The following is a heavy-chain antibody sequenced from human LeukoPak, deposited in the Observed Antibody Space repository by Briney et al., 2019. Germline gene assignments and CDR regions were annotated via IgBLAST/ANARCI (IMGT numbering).Heavy chain of an antibody. CDR3: ARHDNWDFPY. V-gene: IGHV3-7*01. Sequence: GGSLRLSCVASGFTFNRNWMSWFRQAPGKGLEWVANINLDGSEEYYVNSVKGRFTISRDNAKNSLFLQMNSLKVGDTAVYYCARHDNWDFPYWGQGTLVTVSS. CDR1: GFTFNRNW. CDR2: INLDGSEE. D-gene: IGHD3-9*01. J-gene: IGHJ4*02.